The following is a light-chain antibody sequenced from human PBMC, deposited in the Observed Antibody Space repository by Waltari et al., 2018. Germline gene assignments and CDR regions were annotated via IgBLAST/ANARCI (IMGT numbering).Light chain of an antibody. CDR3: CSYAGSYSRV. CDR2: DVR. J-gene: IGLJ3*02. CDR1: SSDVGLYNY. V-gene: IGLV2-11*01. Sequence: QSALTQPRSVSGSPGPSVTISCAGTSSDVGLYNYVSWYQQHPGTAPKPMIYDVRNRPSGVPDRFSGSKSGNTASLTISGLQAEDEADYYCCSYAGSYSRVFGGGTQLTVL.